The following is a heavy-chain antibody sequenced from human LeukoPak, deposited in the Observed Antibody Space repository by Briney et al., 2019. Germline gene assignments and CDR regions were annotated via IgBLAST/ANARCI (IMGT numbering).Heavy chain of an antibody. CDR2: IGGVAGSA. J-gene: IGHJ4*02. D-gene: IGHD5-24*01. V-gene: IGHV3-23*01. CDR1: GFTFSDFA. Sequence: PGGSLRLSCTASGFTFSDFALSWVRQAPGKGLEWVSGIGGVAGSAYYADSVKGRFTISRDNSNNTLYLQMSSLRVEDTAAYYCAKDRGDGSNRDGFFDYWGQGTLVTVSS. CDR3: AKDRGDGSNRDGFFDY.